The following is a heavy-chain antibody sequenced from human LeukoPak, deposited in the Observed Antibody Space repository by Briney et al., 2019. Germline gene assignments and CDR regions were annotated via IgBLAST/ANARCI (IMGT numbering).Heavy chain of an antibody. CDR3: ARNYYDSPGAFDI. CDR2: ISYDGSNK. J-gene: IGHJ3*02. CDR1: GFTFSSYG. Sequence: GGSLRLSCAASGFTFSSYGMHWVRQAPGKGLEWVAVISYDGSNKYYADSVKGRFTISRDNSKNTLYLQMNSLRAEDTAVYYCARNYYDSPGAFDIWGQGTMVTVSS. V-gene: IGHV3-30*03. D-gene: IGHD3-22*01.